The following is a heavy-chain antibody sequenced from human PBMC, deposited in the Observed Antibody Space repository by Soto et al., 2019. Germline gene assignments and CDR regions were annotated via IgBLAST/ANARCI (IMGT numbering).Heavy chain of an antibody. D-gene: IGHD3-22*01. CDR1: GDSVSSNSAA. V-gene: IGHV6-1*01. Sequence: PSQTLSLTCAISGDSVSSNSAAWNWIRQSPSRGLEWLGRTYYRSKWYNDYAVSVKSRITINPDTPKNQFSLQLNSVTPEDTAVYYCARDLYDSSGYYVAYYYYGMDVWGQGTTVTVSS. J-gene: IGHJ6*02. CDR2: TYYRSKWYN. CDR3: ARDLYDSSGYYVAYYYYGMDV.